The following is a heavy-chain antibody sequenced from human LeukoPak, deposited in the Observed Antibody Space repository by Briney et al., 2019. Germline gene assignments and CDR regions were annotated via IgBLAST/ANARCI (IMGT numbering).Heavy chain of an antibody. V-gene: IGHV1-69*02. D-gene: IGHD5-12*01. J-gene: IGHJ6*02. CDR2: IIPILGIA. CDR3: ADIAGVYYGMDV. CDR1: GYTFTGYY. Sequence: SVKVSCKASGYTFTGYYMHWVRQAPGQGLERMGRIIPILGIANYAQKFQGRVTITADKSTSTAYMELSSLRSEDTAVYYCADIAGVYYGMDVWGQGTTVTVSS.